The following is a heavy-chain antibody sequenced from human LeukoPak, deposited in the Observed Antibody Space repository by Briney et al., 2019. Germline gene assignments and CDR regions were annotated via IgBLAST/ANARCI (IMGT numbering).Heavy chain of an antibody. CDR2: IYSGATT. V-gene: IGHV3-53*01. J-gene: IGHJ6*03. CDR1: GFTVSNNY. D-gene: IGHD5-18*01. CDR3: ARELRIVDTTMLNYYYYYYMDV. Sequence: GGSLSLSCAASGFTVSNNYMSWVRQAPGKGLEWVSGIYSGATTYYADSVKGRFTISRDNSKNTLSLQMNSLRAEDTAVYYCARELRIVDTTMLNYYYYYYMDVWGKGTTVTVSS.